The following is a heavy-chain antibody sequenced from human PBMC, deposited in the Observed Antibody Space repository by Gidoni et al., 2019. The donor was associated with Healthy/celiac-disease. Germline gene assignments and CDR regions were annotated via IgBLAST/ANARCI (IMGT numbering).Heavy chain of an antibody. D-gene: IGHD3-3*01. J-gene: IGHJ4*02. V-gene: IGHV3-15*01. Sequence: EVQLVESGGGLIQPAGSLRLSCAASGVTLRNAWMSWVRQAPGKGLEWVGRIKSKTDGVTTDYAAPVKGRFTISRDDSKNTLYLQMNSLKTEDTAVYYCTTDNVLRFLDCAQVEDYLCQGTLVTVSS. CDR2: IKSKTDGVTT. CDR3: TTDNVLRFLDCAQVEDY. CDR1: GVTLRNAW.